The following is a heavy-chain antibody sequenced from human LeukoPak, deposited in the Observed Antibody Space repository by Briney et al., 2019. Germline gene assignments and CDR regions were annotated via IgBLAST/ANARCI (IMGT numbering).Heavy chain of an antibody. CDR1: GFTFSSYA. J-gene: IGHJ4*02. V-gene: IGHV3-23*01. CDR2: ISGSGGST. D-gene: IGHD3-22*01. CDR3: AKALDPAVYYYDSSGFDY. Sequence: GGSLRLSCAASGFTFSSYAMSWVRQAPGKGLEWVSAISGSGGSTYYADSVKGRFTISRDNSKNTLYLQTNSLRAEDTAVYYCAKALDPAVYYYDSSGFDYWGQGTLVTVSS.